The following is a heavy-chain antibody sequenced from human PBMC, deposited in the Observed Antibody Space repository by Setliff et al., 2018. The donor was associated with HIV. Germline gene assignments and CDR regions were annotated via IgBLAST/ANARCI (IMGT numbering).Heavy chain of an antibody. D-gene: IGHD3-22*01. CDR1: GLTLGDYG. CDR2: IYSDGST. J-gene: IGHJ4*02. Sequence: GGSLRLSCAASGLTLGDYGMVWVRQAPGKGLEWVSTIYSDGSTYHADSVKGRFTLSRDTSKNTLSLQMNTLRPEDTAVYFCARVRLYNSALDYWGQGTLVTVSS. V-gene: IGHV3-66*02. CDR3: ARVRLYNSALDY.